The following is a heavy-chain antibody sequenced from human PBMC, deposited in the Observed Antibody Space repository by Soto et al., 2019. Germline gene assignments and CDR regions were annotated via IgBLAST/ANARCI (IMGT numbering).Heavy chain of an antibody. CDR3: AKDHHSLRGDSSPSFDY. J-gene: IGHJ4*02. V-gene: IGHV3-30*18. D-gene: IGHD2-21*02. Sequence: GGSLRLSCAASGFTFSSYGMHWVRQAPGKGLEWVAVISYDGSNKYYADSVKGRFTISRDNSKNTLYLQMNSLRAEDTAVYYCAKDHHSLRGDSSPSFDYWGQGTLVTVSS. CDR1: GFTFSSYG. CDR2: ISYDGSNK.